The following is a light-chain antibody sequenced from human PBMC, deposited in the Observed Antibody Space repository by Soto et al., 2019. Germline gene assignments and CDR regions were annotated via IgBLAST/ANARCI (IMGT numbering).Light chain of an antibody. Sequence: DIPMTQSPSTLSASVGDRVTITCRASEHIGAWLAWYQQKPGKAPKLLIYKASSLESGVPSRFSGGGSGTEFTLTISSLQPDDFATYYCQQYHIYSWTFGQGTKVEIK. J-gene: IGKJ1*01. CDR1: EHIGAW. CDR3: QQYHIYSWT. CDR2: KAS. V-gene: IGKV1-5*03.